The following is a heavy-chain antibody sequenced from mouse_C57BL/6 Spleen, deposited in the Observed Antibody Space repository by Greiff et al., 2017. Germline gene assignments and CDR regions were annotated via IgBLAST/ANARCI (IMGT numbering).Heavy chain of an antibody. V-gene: IGHV1-64*01. CDR1: GYTFTSYW. Sequence: VQLQQPGAELVEPGASVKLSCKASGYTFTSYWMHWVKQRPGQGLEWIGMIHPNSGSTNYNEKFKSKATLTVDKSSSTAYMQLSSLTSEDSAVYYCARDGNNYAMDYWGQGTSVTVSS. J-gene: IGHJ4*01. CDR3: ARDGNNYAMDY. D-gene: IGHD2-1*01. CDR2: IHPNSGST.